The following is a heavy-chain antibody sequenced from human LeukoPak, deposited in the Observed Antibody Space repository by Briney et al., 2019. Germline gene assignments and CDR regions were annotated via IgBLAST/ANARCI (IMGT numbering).Heavy chain of an antibody. D-gene: IGHD4-17*01. CDR1: GYSFTGHW. J-gene: IGHJ4*02. V-gene: IGHV5-51*01. CDR2: IYPGDSDT. Sequence: GESLKISCKGSGYSFTGHWIGWVRQMPGKGLEWMGFIYPGDSDTRYRPSFQGQVTISADKSINTAYLQWSRLKASDTAMYYCARLYGDYRDYWGQGTLVTVSS. CDR3: ARLYGDYRDY.